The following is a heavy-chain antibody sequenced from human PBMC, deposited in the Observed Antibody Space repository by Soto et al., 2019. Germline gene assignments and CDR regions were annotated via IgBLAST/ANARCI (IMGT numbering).Heavy chain of an antibody. CDR2: INTYNGNT. CDR1: GYTFTRYG. CDR3: AMVDVYVTPSPQDV. V-gene: IGHV1-18*01. D-gene: IGHD3-16*01. Sequence: QVQLVQSGAEVKNPGASVKVSCKASGYTFTRYGIGWARQAPGQGLEWMGWINTYNGNTNYAQNVQGRVTLTTDTSTSTASMDLTSLRSNATAIYYCAMVDVYVTPSPQDVWGQGTTVIVSS. J-gene: IGHJ6*02.